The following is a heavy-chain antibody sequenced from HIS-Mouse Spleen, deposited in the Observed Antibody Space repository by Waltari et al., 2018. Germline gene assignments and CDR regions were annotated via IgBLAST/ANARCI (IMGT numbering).Heavy chain of an antibody. CDR3: ATASYYDSSGYYFDY. Sequence: QVQLVQSGAEVKKPGASVKVSCKVSGYTLTELSMHWVRQAPGKGLEWMGGFDPEDGETIDAQKFQGRVTMTEETSTDTAYMELSSLRSEDTAVYYCATASYYDSSGYYFDYWGQGTLVTVSS. D-gene: IGHD3-22*01. CDR2: FDPEDGET. J-gene: IGHJ4*02. V-gene: IGHV1-24*01. CDR1: GYTLTELS.